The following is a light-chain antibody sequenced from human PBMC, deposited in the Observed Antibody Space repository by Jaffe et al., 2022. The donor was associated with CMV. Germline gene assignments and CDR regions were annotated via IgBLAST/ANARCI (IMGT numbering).Light chain of an antibody. CDR1: QSVSSTY. V-gene: IGKV3D-7*01. Sequence: EIVLTQSPGTLSLSPGERATLSCRASQSVSSTYFAWYQQKPGQAPRLLIYSASTRATGIPARFSGRGSGTDFALTISGLQPEDFAIYYCQQACNLSWTFGQGTKVEIK. CDR3: QQACNLSWT. J-gene: IGKJ1*01. CDR2: SAS.